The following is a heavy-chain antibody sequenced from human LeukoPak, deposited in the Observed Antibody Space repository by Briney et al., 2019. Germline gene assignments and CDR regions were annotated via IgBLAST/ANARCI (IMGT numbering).Heavy chain of an antibody. J-gene: IGHJ6*03. CDR3: ARTGGARRENYYMDV. Sequence: SETLSLTCTVSGGSISSGSYYWSWIRQPAGKGLEWIGRIYTSGSTNYNPSLKSRVTISVDTSKNQFSLKLSSVTAADTAVYYCARTGGARRENYYMDVWGKGTTVTVSS. CDR2: IYTSGST. D-gene: IGHD1-26*01. V-gene: IGHV4-61*02. CDR1: GGSISSGSYY.